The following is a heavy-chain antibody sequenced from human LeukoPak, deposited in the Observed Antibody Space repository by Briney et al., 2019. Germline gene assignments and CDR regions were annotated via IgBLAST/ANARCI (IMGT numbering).Heavy chain of an antibody. Sequence: PGGSLRLSCAASGFTVSSNYMSWVRQAPGKGLEWVSVMYSGGTTYYADSVKGRFTISRGNSKNTLYLQMNSLRAEDTAVYYCAKDIHDYDSSGYYLKIDYWGQGTLVTVSS. D-gene: IGHD3-22*01. CDR2: MYSGGTT. J-gene: IGHJ4*02. V-gene: IGHV3-53*01. CDR1: GFTVSSNY. CDR3: AKDIHDYDSSGYYLKIDY.